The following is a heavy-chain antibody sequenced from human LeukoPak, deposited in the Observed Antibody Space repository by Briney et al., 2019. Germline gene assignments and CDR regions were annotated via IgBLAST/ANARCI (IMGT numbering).Heavy chain of an antibody. Sequence: SETLSLTCTVSGGSISSSDYYWGWIRQPPGKGLECIGSIHYGGSTYYNPSLKSRVTISVDTSMNQFSLKLSFVTTADTAVYYCARALGYCSGGSCTRGYNWFDPWGQGTLVTVPS. D-gene: IGHD2-15*01. CDR2: IHYGGST. CDR3: ARALGYCSGGSCTRGYNWFDP. CDR1: GGSISSSDYY. J-gene: IGHJ5*02. V-gene: IGHV4-39*01.